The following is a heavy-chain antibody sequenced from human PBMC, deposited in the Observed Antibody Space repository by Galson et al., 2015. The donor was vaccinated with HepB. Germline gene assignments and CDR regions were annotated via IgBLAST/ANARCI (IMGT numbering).Heavy chain of an antibody. D-gene: IGHD6-6*01. J-gene: IGHJ4*02. CDR2: ISYDGSNK. V-gene: IGHV3-30-3*01. CDR1: GFTFSSYA. CDR3: AKGGPEYSSSFTHDY. Sequence: SLRLSCAASGFTFSSYAMHWVRQAPGKGLEWVAVISYDGSNKYYADSVKGRFTISRDNSKNTLYLQMNSLRAEDTAVYYCAKGGPEYSSSFTHDYWGQGTLVTVSS.